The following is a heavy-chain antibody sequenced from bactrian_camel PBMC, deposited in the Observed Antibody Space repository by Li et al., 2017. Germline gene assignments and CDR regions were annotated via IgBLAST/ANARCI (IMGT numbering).Heavy chain of an antibody. CDR3: AKDLVGYGGSWQNRN. D-gene: IGHD6*01. CDR1: GYTNGPKC. V-gene: IGHV3S1*01. Sequence: HVQLVESGGGPVQAGGSLRLSCTATGYTNGPKCMGWVRQAPPGAQNEGIASIFMDGNAPFYNRDLRGRFTISQDNSKNTLYLQLNSLKTDDTAMYYCAKDLVGYGGSWQNRNWGQGTQVTVS. J-gene: IGHJ4*01. CDR2: IFMDGNAP.